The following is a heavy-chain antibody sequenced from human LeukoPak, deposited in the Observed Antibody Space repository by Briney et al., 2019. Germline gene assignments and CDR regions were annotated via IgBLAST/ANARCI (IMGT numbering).Heavy chain of an antibody. CDR1: GFTFSSYW. D-gene: IGHD6-19*01. Sequence: PGGSLRPSCAASGFTFSSYWMSWVRQAPGKGLEWVANIKQDGSEKYYVDSVKGRFTISRDNAKNSLYLQMNSLRAEDTAVYYCARDPSSGWYLKGWFDPWGQGTPVTAAS. CDR2: IKQDGSEK. CDR3: ARDPSSGWYLKGWFDP. V-gene: IGHV3-7*01. J-gene: IGHJ5*02.